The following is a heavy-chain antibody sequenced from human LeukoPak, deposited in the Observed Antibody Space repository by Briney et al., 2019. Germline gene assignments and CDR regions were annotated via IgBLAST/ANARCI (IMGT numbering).Heavy chain of an antibody. V-gene: IGHV3-7*03. J-gene: IGHJ4*02. CDR2: IKQDGSEK. D-gene: IGHD3-10*01. CDR3: ARDRGGNSPTNDNFDY. Sequence: GGSLRLSCAASGFTFSSYWMSWVRQAPGKGLEWVANIKQDGSEKYYVDSVKGRFTISRDNAKNSLYLQMNSLRAEDTAVYYCARDRGGNSPTNDNFDYWGQGTLVTVSS. CDR1: GFTFSSYW.